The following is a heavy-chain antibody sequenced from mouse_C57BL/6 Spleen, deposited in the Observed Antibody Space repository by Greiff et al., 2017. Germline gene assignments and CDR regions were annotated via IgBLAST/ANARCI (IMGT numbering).Heavy chain of an antibody. CDR2: ISSGSSTI. D-gene: IGHD1-1*01. CDR1: GFTFSDYG. CDR3: ARSSLWYFDV. Sequence: EVKLMESGGGLVKPGGSLKLSCAASGFTFSDYGMHWVRQAPEKGLEWVAYISSGSSTIYYADTVKGRFTISRDNAKNTLFLQMTSLRSEDTAMYYCARSSLWYFDVWGTGTTVTVSS. J-gene: IGHJ1*03. V-gene: IGHV5-17*01.